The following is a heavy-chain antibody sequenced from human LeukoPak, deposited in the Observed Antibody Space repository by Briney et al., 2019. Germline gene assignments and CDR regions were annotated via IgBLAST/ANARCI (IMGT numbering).Heavy chain of an antibody. CDR2: INHSGTT. CDR1: GGSFSGFY. J-gene: IGHJ4*02. V-gene: IGHV4-34*01. D-gene: IGHD3-16*02. Sequence: SETLSLTCVVYGGSFSGFYWNWIRQPPGKGLEWIGEINHSGTTNYNPSLKSRVAISVDTSKNQFSLNLSSVTAADTAVYFCARTTYDYVSGSYRSYYFDYWGQGTLVTVSS. CDR3: ARTTYDYVSGSYRSYYFDY.